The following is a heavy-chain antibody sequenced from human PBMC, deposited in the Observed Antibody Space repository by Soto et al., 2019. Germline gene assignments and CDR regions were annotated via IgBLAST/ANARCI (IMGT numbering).Heavy chain of an antibody. V-gene: IGHV3-7*01. Sequence: GGSLRLSCAASGFTFSNYWMNWVRQAPGKGLEWVANIKQDGSEKYYVASVRGRFTISGDNAKSSLYLQMNSLRAEDTAVYFCATEAVAGELYFQHWGQGTLVTVSS. CDR1: GFTFSNYW. D-gene: IGHD6-19*01. CDR3: ATEAVAGELYFQH. CDR2: IKQDGSEK. J-gene: IGHJ1*01.